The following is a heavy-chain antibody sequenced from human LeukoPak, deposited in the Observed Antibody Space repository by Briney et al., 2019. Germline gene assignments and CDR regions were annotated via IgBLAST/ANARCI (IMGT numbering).Heavy chain of an antibody. CDR3: ERESGNCGHPLFDH. V-gene: IGHV4-38-2*02. Sequence: SETLSLTCKVSDFSITDGYYWACIRPSPGKAREEIASLFHNGTTYYTPSLKSQVTMSVDTSKNQFSLDLRSVTAAASAISYWERESGNCGHPLFDHWGQGTLVTVSS. CDR2: LFHNGTT. D-gene: IGHD1-1*01. J-gene: IGHJ4*02. CDR1: DFSITDGYY.